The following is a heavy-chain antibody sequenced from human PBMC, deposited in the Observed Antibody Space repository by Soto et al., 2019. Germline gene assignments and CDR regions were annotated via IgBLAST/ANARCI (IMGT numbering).Heavy chain of an antibody. Sequence: QVQLQESGPGLVKPSQTLSLTCTVSGASISSGGSYWCWIRQRPGKGLEWIGYIFYSGRFYYTPPLKGRVMISPDTSKNQFSLRLISVTAADTAVYYCARAPETPPIFGVVRPYFFDYWGQGTLVTVSS. CDR1: GASISSGGSY. CDR3: ARAPETPPIFGVVRPYFFDY. CDR2: IFYSGRF. J-gene: IGHJ4*02. V-gene: IGHV4-31*03. D-gene: IGHD3-3*01.